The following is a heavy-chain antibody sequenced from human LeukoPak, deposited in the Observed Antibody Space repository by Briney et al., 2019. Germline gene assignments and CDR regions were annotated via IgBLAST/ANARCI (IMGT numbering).Heavy chain of an antibody. D-gene: IGHD6-13*01. CDR2: IIPIFGTA. CDR1: GGTFSSYA. CDR3: ARDGQQLRPAPFDY. J-gene: IGHJ4*02. V-gene: IGHV1-69*06. Sequence: SVKVSCKASGGTFSSYAISWVRQAPGQGLEWMGGIIPIFGTANYAQKFQGRVTITADKSTSTAYMELSSLRSGDTAVYYCARDGQQLRPAPFDYWGQGTLVTVSS.